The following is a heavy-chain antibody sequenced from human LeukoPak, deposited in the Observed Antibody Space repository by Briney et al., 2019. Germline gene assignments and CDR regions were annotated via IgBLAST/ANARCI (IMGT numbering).Heavy chain of an antibody. J-gene: IGHJ4*02. Sequence: ASVKVSCKASGYTFTSYDINWVRQATGQGLEWMGWMNPNSGNTGYAQKFQGRVTMTRNTSISTAYMELGSLRSEDTAVYYCARPRRGYAILDYWGQGTLVTVSS. CDR2: MNPNSGNT. CDR1: GYTFTSYD. CDR3: ARPRRGYAILDY. D-gene: IGHD2-8*01. V-gene: IGHV1-8*01.